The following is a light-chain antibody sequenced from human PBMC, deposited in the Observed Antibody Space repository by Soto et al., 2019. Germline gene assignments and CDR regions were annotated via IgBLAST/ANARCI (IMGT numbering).Light chain of an antibody. CDR2: DVT. CDR3: SLYTSSSTWV. V-gene: IGLV2-18*01. CDR1: SSDVGDYEH. J-gene: IGLJ3*02. Sequence: SALTQPPSVSGSPGQSVTISCTVTSSDVGDYEHVSWYQQAPGTAPKLIIFDVTNRPSGVPDRFSGSKSGNTPSLTIFGLQAEDEADYYCSLYTSSSTWVFGGGTQLTVL.